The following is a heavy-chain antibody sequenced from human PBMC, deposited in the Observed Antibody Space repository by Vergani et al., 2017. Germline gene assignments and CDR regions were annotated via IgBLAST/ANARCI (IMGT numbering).Heavy chain of an antibody. D-gene: IGHD1-26*01. CDR3: VRHTESYENFFDS. CDR2: LTGGGGST. CDR1: GFTFSTYA. V-gene: IGHV3-23*01. Sequence: EVQLLESGGSLKQPGGSVRLSCAASGFTFSTYAMHWVRQAPGKGLEWVSALTGGGGSTYYADSLKGRFIISRDNSSDTLYLQMNSLRPEDTATYYCVRHTESYENFFDSWGQGTLVTVSS. J-gene: IGHJ4*02.